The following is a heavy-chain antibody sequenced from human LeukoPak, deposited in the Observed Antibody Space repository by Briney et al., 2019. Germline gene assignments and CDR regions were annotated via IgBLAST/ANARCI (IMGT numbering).Heavy chain of an antibody. D-gene: IGHD2-2*01. J-gene: IGHJ4*01. CDR1: GFTFSTYW. CDR2: MYNGGST. CDR3: ASSXXXXPALXHXPY. Sequence: GGSLRLSCAASGFTFSTYWMTWVRQAPGKGLEWVSIMYNGGSTYYADSVKGRFTISRDNSKNTLFLQMNSLRDEDTAVYYCASSXXXXPALXHXPYXGXGTLVTVSS. V-gene: IGHV3-66*02.